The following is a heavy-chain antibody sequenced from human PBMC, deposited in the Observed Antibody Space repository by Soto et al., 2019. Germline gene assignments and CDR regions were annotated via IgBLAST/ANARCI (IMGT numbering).Heavy chain of an antibody. CDR1: GGTFSSYA. V-gene: IGHV1-69*01. CDR2: IIPIFGTA. CDR3: ASSYYDFWSGQNWFDP. D-gene: IGHD3-3*01. Sequence: QVQLVQSGAEVKKPGSSVKVSCKASGGTFSSYAISWVRQAPGQGLEWMGGIIPIFGTANYAQKFQGRVTITADESTSTAYMELSSLRAEDTAVYYCASSYYDFWSGQNWFDPWGQGTLVTVSS. J-gene: IGHJ5*02.